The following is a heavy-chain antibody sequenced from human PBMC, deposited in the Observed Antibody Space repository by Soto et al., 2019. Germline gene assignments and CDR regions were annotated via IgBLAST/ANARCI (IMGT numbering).Heavy chain of an antibody. J-gene: IGHJ4*02. V-gene: IGHV1-3*05. D-gene: IGHD6-19*01. CDR2: IKADNTNT. CDR3: AREGGWYVDY. Sequence: QVQLVQSGAEEKKPGASVKVSCKASGFTFSGYTIHWVRQAPGQRLEWMGWIKADNTNTKYSQKFQARVTITRDTSASTVYMELSSLRSEDTAVYYCAREGGWYVDYWGQGTLVTVSS. CDR1: GFTFSGYT.